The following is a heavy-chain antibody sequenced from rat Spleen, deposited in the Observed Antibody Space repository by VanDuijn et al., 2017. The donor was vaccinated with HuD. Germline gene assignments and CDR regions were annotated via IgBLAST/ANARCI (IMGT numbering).Heavy chain of an antibody. J-gene: IGHJ3*01. CDR3: TRDFRRFAY. CDR1: GFTFDDYH. CDR2: ITNTGGST. Sequence: EVQLVESGGGLVQPGRSLKLSCAASGFTFDDYHMAWVRQAPTKGLEWVASITNTGGSTYYPDSVKGRFTISRDNAKSTLYLQMNSLRSEDTATYYCTRDFRRFAYWGQGTLVTVSS. V-gene: IGHV5-20*01.